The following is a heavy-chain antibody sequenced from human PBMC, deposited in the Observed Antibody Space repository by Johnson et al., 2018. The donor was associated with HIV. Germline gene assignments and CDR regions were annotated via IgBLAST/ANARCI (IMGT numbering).Heavy chain of an antibody. CDR3: ARVSRSGYYLVRVFDI. V-gene: IGHV3-30-3*01. CDR1: GFTFSSYA. J-gene: IGHJ3*02. CDR2: ISYDGSNK. D-gene: IGHD3-3*01. Sequence: QVQLVESGGGVVQPGRSLRLSCAASGFTFSSYAMHWVRQAPGKGLEWVAVISYDGSNKYYADSVKGRFTISRDNSKNTLYLQMNSLRAEDTAVYYCARVSRSGYYLVRVFDIWGQGTMVTVSS.